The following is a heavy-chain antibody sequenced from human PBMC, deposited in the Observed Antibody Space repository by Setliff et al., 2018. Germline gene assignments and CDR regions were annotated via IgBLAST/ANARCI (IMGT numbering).Heavy chain of an antibody. J-gene: IGHJ6*02. V-gene: IGHV4-30-4*08. CDR2: IYYSGST. Sequence: KPSETLSLTCTVSGGSISSGDYYWSWIRQPPGKGLEWIGYIYYSGSTYYNPSLKSRVTISVDTSKNQFSLKLNSVTAADTAVYYCARDFGSGSYFNYYYYGMDVWGQGTTVTVSS. CDR3: ARDFGSGSYFNYYYYGMDV. CDR1: GGSISSGDYY. D-gene: IGHD3-10*01.